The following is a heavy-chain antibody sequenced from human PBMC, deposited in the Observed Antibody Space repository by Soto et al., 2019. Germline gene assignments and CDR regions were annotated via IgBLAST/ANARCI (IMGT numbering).Heavy chain of an antibody. V-gene: IGHV3-74*01. D-gene: IGHD2-21*02. Sequence: GGSLRLSCAASGFTFSSYWMHWVRQAPGKGLVWVSRINSDGSSTSYADSVKGRFTISRDNAKNTLYLQINSLRAEDTAVYYCALHAYCGGDCYQYYFDYWGQGTLVTVSS. CDR2: INSDGSST. CDR1: GFTFSSYW. CDR3: ALHAYCGGDCYQYYFDY. J-gene: IGHJ4*02.